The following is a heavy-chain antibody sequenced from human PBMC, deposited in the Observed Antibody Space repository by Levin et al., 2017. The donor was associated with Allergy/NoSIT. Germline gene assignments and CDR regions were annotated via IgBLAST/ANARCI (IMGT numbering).Heavy chain of an antibody. J-gene: IGHJ4*02. CDR2: IYYRGST. Sequence: SETLSLTCTVSGGSVSSGDYYWSWIRQPPGKGLEWIGYIYYRGSTNYNPSLKSRVTVSVDTSKNQFSLKLGSVTAADTAMSYCASAKIPFDPRWFGEEGFDYWGQGTLVTVSS. CDR1: GGSVSSGDYY. D-gene: IGHD3-10*01. V-gene: IGHV4-61*08. CDR3: ASAKIPFDPRWFGEEGFDY.